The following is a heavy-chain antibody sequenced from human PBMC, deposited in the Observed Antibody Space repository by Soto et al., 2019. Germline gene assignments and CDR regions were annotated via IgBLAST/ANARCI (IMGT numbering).Heavy chain of an antibody. J-gene: IGHJ6*02. D-gene: IGHD6-13*01. Sequence: SETLSLTCTVSGGSISSSSYYWGWIRQPPGKGLEWIGSIYYSGSTYYNPSLKSRVTISVDTSKNQFSLKLSSVTAADTAVYYCARHARIAAAVMYYYYGMDVWGQGTTVTVS. CDR3: ARHARIAAAVMYYYYGMDV. CDR2: IYYSGST. V-gene: IGHV4-39*01. CDR1: GGSISSSSYY.